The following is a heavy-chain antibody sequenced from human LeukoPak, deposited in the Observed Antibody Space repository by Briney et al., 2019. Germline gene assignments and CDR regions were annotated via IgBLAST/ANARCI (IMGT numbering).Heavy chain of an antibody. Sequence: PSETLSLTCTVSGGSVSSGSYYWSWIRQPPGKGLVWIGYTYYSGSSYYNPSLKSRFSISLDTSMNHFSLKMKSVTAADTAVYYCARLRFLEWLLSSEAFDIWGQGTVVTVSS. CDR1: GGSVSSGSYY. CDR2: TYYSGSS. V-gene: IGHV4-61*03. J-gene: IGHJ3*02. CDR3: ARLRFLEWLLSSEAFDI. D-gene: IGHD3-3*01.